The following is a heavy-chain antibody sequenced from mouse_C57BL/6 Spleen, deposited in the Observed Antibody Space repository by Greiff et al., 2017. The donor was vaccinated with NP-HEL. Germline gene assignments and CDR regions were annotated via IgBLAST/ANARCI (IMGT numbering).Heavy chain of an antibody. J-gene: IGHJ3*01. CDR1: GYTFTDYY. V-gene: IGHV1-26*01. Sequence: EVQLQQSGPELVKPGASVKISCKASGYTFTDYYMNWVKQSHGKSLEWIGDINPNNGGTSYNQKFKGKATLTVDKSSSTAYMELRSLTSEDSAVYYCAEGGDYDGAGVAYWGQGTLVTVSA. D-gene: IGHD2-4*01. CDR2: INPNNGGT. CDR3: AEGGDYDGAGVAY.